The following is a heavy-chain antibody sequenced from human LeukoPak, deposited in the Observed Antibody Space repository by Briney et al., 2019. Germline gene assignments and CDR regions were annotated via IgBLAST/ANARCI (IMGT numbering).Heavy chain of an antibody. V-gene: IGHV3-48*02. J-gene: IGHJ4*02. Sequence: PGGSLRLSCTASGFIFSSNGMNWVRQAPGKGLEWVSHISSSGNTVYYADSVKGRFTISRDNARNSVYLHMDSLRDEDTAVYYCGRSASPFYGQTDWGQGTLVTVSS. CDR1: GFIFSSNG. D-gene: IGHD4-17*01. CDR3: GRSASPFYGQTD. CDR2: ISSSGNTV.